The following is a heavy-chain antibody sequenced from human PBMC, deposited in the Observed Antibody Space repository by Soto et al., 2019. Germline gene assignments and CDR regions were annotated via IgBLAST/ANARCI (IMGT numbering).Heavy chain of an antibody. D-gene: IGHD3-3*01. J-gene: IGHJ5*02. Sequence: ASVKVSCKAPGDTFTSYYLNWVRQAPGQGLEWMGVINPHGGSTKYAQKFQGRVTMTGDTSRSTVYMELRSLRSDDTAIYYCARSSGGNFGIIIEGSNWFDPWGQGTLVTVSS. V-gene: IGHV1-46*01. CDR3: ARSSGGNFGIIIEGSNWFDP. CDR1: GDTFTSYY. CDR2: INPHGGST.